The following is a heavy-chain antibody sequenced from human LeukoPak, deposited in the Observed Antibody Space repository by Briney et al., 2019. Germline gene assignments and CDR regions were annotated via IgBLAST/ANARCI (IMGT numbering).Heavy chain of an antibody. V-gene: IGHV3-23*01. CDR3: ARRNFFDY. J-gene: IGHJ4*02. CDR1: GFTFSTHA. CDR2: VGVSGGNT. Sequence: GGSQRLSCAASGFTFSTHAMSWVRQAPGKGLEWVSAVGVSGGNTYYADSVKGRFTISRDNSNNTLYLQMNSLRAEDTALYCCARRNFFDYWGQGTLVTVSS.